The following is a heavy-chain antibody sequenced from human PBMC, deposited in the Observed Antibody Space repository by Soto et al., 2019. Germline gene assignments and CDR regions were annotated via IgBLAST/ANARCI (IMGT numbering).Heavy chain of an antibody. J-gene: IGHJ6*02. D-gene: IGHD3-3*01. V-gene: IGHV3-23*01. CDR2: ISGSGGST. CDR1: GFTFSSYA. Sequence: PGGSLRLSCAASGFTFSSYAMSWVRQAPGKGLEWVSAISGSGGSTYYADSVKGRFTISRDNSKNTLYLQMNSLRAEDTAVYYCAKEGLRFLEWLSESDVWGQGTTVTVSS. CDR3: AKEGLRFLEWLSESDV.